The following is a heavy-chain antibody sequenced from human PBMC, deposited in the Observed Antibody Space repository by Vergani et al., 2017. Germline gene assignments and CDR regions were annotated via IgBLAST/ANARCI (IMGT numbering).Heavy chain of an antibody. V-gene: IGHV3-33*08. Sequence: VQLLESGGGLVQPGGSLRLSCAASGFTFSSYAMSWVRQAPGKGLEWVAVIWYDGSNKYYADSVKGRFTISRDNSKNTLYLQMNSLRAEDTAVYYCARDERVGATDYWGQGTLVTVSS. CDR1: GFTFSSYA. CDR3: ARDERVGATDY. J-gene: IGHJ4*02. D-gene: IGHD1-26*01. CDR2: IWYDGSNK.